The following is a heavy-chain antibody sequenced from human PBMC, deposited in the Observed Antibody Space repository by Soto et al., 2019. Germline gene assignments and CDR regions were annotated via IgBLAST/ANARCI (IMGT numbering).Heavy chain of an antibody. CDR1: GFSFSISP. V-gene: IGHV3-30-3*01. CDR2: ISYDGTNK. CDR3: ARDPKTTGGQHWAFNYFDS. D-gene: IGHD2-8*02. Sequence: QVQLVESGGGVVQPGRSLRLSCAASGFSFSISPMHWVRQAPGKGPEWVALISYDGTNKFYADSVKGRFTISRDNSKRTLYLHVDSLRPEDEAVYYCARDPKTTGGQHWAFNYFDSWGQGTLVTVSS. J-gene: IGHJ4*02.